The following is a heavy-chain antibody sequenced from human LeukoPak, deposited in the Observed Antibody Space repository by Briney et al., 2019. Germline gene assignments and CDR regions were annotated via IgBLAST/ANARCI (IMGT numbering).Heavy chain of an antibody. CDR2: IYSGGST. J-gene: IGHJ3*02. CDR1: GFTVSNNY. Sequence: PGGSLRLSCAASGFTVSNNYMSWVRQAPGKGLEWVSVIYSGGSTYYADSVKGRFTISRENSKNTLYLQMNSLGAEDTAVYYCARDSRQDYYDSSGYLWFAFDIWGQGTMVTVSS. D-gene: IGHD3-22*01. V-gene: IGHV3-53*01. CDR3: ARDSRQDYYDSSGYLWFAFDI.